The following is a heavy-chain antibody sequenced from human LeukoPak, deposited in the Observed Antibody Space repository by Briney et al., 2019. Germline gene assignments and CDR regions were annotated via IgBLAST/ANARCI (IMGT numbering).Heavy chain of an antibody. V-gene: IGHV4-39*01. CDR1: GGSISSSSYY. CDR2: LYYSGST. CDR3: ARQEAVAGTPFDS. D-gene: IGHD6-19*01. Sequence: SETLSLTCTVSGGSISSSSYYWGWIRQPPGKGLEWIGNLYYSGSTYYNPSLKSRVTISVDTSKNQFSLKLSSVTAADTAVYYCARQEAVAGTPFDSWGQGTLVTVSS. J-gene: IGHJ4*02.